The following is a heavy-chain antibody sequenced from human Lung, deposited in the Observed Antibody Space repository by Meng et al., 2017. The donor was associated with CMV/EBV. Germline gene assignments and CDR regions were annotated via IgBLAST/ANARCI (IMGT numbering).Heavy chain of an antibody. Sequence: SETLSLTCTVSGGSISSGDYYWSWIRQPPGKGLEWIGYIYYSGSTYYNPSLKSRVTISVDTSKNQFSLKLSSVTAADTAVYYCARARGHYDFWSGYLNWFDPWGQGTRVTVSS. D-gene: IGHD3-3*01. V-gene: IGHV4-30-4*08. CDR3: ARARGHYDFWSGYLNWFDP. CDR2: IYYSGST. CDR1: GGSISSGDYY. J-gene: IGHJ5*02.